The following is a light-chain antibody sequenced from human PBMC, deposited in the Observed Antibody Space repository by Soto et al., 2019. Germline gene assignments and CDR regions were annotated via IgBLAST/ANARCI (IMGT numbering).Light chain of an antibody. CDR2: GAS. CDR1: QTVASN. CDR3: QQYHNWPPQYT. V-gene: IGKV3-15*01. Sequence: EIVVTQSPASLSVSPGDGATLSCRASQTVASNVAWYQQKPGQGPRLLIHGASTRAAGFPARFSGSGSGTDFPLTVSSLQSEDFAVYYGQQYHNWPPQYTFGQGTRLQIK. J-gene: IGKJ2*01.